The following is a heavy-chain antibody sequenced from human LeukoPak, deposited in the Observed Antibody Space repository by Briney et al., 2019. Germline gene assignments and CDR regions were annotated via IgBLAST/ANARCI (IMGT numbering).Heavy chain of an antibody. D-gene: IGHD5-24*01. V-gene: IGHV3-21*01. CDR1: GFTFSSYS. J-gene: IGHJ5*02. CDR2: ISTSSSYI. CDR3: ARVRDGYNFVDWFDP. Sequence: GGSLRLSCAASGFTFSSYSMNWVRQAPGKGLEWVSFISTSSSYIYYADSVKGRFTISRDNAKKSLYLEMNSLRAEDTAVYYCARVRDGYNFVDWFDPWGQGTLVTVSS.